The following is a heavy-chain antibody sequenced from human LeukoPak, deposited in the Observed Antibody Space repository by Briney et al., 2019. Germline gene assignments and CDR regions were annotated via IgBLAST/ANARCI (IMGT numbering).Heavy chain of an antibody. CDR3: ASMTTVTTYFDY. CDR2: IYHSGST. J-gene: IGHJ4*02. D-gene: IGHD4-17*01. Sequence: SETLSLTCTVSGYPISSGYYWGWIRQPPGKGLEWIGSIYHSGSTYYNPSPKSRVTISVDTSKNQFSLELSSVTAADTAVYYCASMTTVTTYFDYWGQGTLVTVSS. V-gene: IGHV4-38-2*02. CDR1: GYPISSGYY.